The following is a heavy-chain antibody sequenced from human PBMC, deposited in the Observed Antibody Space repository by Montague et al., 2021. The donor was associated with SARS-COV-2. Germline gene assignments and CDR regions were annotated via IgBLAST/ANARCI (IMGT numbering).Heavy chain of an antibody. CDR3: ARDDIVLQGVTKGMDV. V-gene: IGHV4-39*07. D-gene: IGHD3-10*01. J-gene: IGHJ6*02. Sequence: SETLSLTCTVSGGSISGSNYYWGWIRQPPGKGLEWIGNMYYSGSTYYNPSLKSRVTISIDTSKNQFSLKPSSVTAADTAVYYCARDDIVLQGVTKGMDVWGQGTTVTVSS. CDR2: MYYSGST. CDR1: GGSISGSNYY.